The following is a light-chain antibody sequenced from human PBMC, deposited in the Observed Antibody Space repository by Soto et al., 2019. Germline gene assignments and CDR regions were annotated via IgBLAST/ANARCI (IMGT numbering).Light chain of an antibody. V-gene: IGLV2-14*03. Sequence: QSVLTQPASVSGSHGQSITISCTGTSSDVGGYNYVSWYQQHPGKAPKLMIYDVSNRPSGVSNRFSGSKTGNTASLTISGLQAEDEADYYCSSYTSNSTRVFGGGTKLTVL. CDR1: SSDVGGYNY. CDR2: DVS. CDR3: SSYTSNSTRV. J-gene: IGLJ3*02.